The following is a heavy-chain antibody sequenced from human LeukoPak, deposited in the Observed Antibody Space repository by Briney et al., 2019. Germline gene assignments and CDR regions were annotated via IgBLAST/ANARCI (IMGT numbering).Heavy chain of an antibody. CDR1: GFIFNKAW. CDR2: IYSNSDGGTT. J-gene: IGHJ4*02. CDR3: AIYYDRQLHQGLIRY. D-gene: IGHD3-16*01. Sequence: NPGGSLRLSCAVSGFIFNKAWMSWVRQAPGKGLEWVGRIYSNSDGGTTDYTAPVTGRFIISRDDSKNTVFLEMTSLRTDDTAVYYCAIYYDRQLHQGLIRYWGQGTLVTVSS. V-gene: IGHV3-15*01.